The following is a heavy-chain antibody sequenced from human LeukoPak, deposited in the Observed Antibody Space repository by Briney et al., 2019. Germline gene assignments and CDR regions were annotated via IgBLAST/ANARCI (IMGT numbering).Heavy chain of an antibody. V-gene: IGHV1-3*01. CDR2: INAGNGNT. CDR1: GYTFTSYA. D-gene: IGHD2-15*01. J-gene: IGHJ6*02. CDR3: AREMAASLYYYYGMDV. Sequence: ASVKVSCKASGYTFTSYAMHWVRQAPGQRLEWMGWINAGNGNTKYSQKFQGRVTITRDTSASTVYMELSSLRSEDTAVYYCAREMAASLYYYYGMDVWGQGTTVTVSS.